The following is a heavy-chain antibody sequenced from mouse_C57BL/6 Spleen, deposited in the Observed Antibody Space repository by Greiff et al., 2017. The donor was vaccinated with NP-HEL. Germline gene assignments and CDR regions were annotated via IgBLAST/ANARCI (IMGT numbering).Heavy chain of an antibody. CDR3: AREGDYYGSSWDY. V-gene: IGHV1-18*01. D-gene: IGHD1-1*01. CDR2: INPNNGGT. J-gene: IGHJ2*01. CDR1: GYTFTDYN. Sequence: EVQLQQSGPELVKPGASVKIPCKASGYTFTDYNMDWVKQSHGKSLEWIGDINPNNGGTIYNQKFKGKATLTVDKSSSTAYMELRSLTSGDTAVYYCAREGDYYGSSWDYWGQGTTLTVSS.